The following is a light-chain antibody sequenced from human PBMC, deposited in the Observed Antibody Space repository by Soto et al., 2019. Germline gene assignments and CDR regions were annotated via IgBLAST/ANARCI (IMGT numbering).Light chain of an antibody. CDR1: SSDVGSYNL. CDR2: EGS. Sequence: QSVLTQPASVSGSPGQSITISCTGTSSDVGSYNLVSWYQQHPGKAPKLMIYEGSKRPSGVSNRFSGSKSGNTASLTISGLQAEDEADYYCCSDAGSFYVFGTGTKLTVL. CDR3: CSDAGSFYV. V-gene: IGLV2-23*01. J-gene: IGLJ1*01.